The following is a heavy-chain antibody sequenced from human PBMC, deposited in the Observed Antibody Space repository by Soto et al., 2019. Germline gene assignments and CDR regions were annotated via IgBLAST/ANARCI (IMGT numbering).Heavy chain of an antibody. D-gene: IGHD4-4*01. CDR3: ARRRDYSNYYYYYMDV. CDR2: INHSGST. V-gene: IGHV4-34*01. CDR1: GGSFSGYY. Sequence: SETLSLTCAVYGGSFSGYYWSWIRQPPGKGLEWIGEINHSGSTNYNPSLKSRVTISVDTSKNQFSLKLSSVTAADTAVYYCARRRDYSNYYYYYMDVWGKGTTVTVSS. J-gene: IGHJ6*03.